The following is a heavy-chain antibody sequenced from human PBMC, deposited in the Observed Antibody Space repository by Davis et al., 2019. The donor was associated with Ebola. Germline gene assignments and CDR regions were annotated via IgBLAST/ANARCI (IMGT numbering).Heavy chain of an antibody. CDR3: ARGEITMIVVVTYLFDY. CDR2: ISSSSSTI. Sequence: GESLKISCAASGFTFSSYSMNWVRQAPGKGLEWVSYISSSSSTIYYADSVKGRFTISRDNAKNSLYLQMNSLRDEDTAVYYCARGEITMIVVVTYLFDYWGQGTLVTVSS. J-gene: IGHJ4*02. D-gene: IGHD3-22*01. CDR1: GFTFSSYS. V-gene: IGHV3-48*02.